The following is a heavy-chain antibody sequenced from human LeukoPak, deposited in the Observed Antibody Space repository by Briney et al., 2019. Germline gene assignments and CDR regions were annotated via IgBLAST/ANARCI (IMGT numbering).Heavy chain of an antibody. CDR3: ARDREYYDSSGYYYGRTYYYYYMDV. D-gene: IGHD3-22*01. CDR1: GGSISSGSYY. J-gene: IGHJ6*03. V-gene: IGHV4-61*02. Sequence: SQTLSLTCTVSGGSISSGSYYWSWIRQPAGKGLEWIGRIYTSGSTNYNPSLKSRATISVDPSKNQFSLKLSSVTAADTAVYYCARDREYYDSSGYYYGRTYYYYYMDVWGKGTTVTVSS. CDR2: IYTSGST.